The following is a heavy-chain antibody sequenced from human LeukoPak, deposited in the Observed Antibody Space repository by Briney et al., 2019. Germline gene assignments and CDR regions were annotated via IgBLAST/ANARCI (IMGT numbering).Heavy chain of an antibody. V-gene: IGHV1-69*13. CDR3: ARADSSSWSYYYMDA. Sequence: ASVKVSCKASGYTFTGYYMHWVRQAPGQGLEWMGGIIPIFGTANYAQKFQGRVTITADESTSTAYMELSSLRSEDTAVYYCARADSSSWSYYYMDAWGKGTTVTISS. CDR1: GYTFTGYY. CDR2: IIPIFGTA. D-gene: IGHD6-13*01. J-gene: IGHJ6*03.